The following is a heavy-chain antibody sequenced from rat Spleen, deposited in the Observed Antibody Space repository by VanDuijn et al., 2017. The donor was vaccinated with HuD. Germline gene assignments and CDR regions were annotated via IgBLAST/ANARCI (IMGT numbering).Heavy chain of an antibody. CDR2: ITNTGDST. J-gene: IGHJ2*01. Sequence: EVQLVESGGGLVQPGRSLKLSCVASGFTFNNYWMTWIRQAPGSGLEWVASITNTGDSTYYPDSVMGRFTISRDNAKSTLYLQMNSLRSEDTATYYCTRENSGSGFDNWGQGVMVTVSS. CDR3: TRENSGSGFDN. CDR1: GFTFNNYW. V-gene: IGHV5-31*01. D-gene: IGHD4-3*01.